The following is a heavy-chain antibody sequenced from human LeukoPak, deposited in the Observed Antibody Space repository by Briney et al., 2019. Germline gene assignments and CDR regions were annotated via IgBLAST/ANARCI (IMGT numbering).Heavy chain of an antibody. CDR2: ISYDGSNK. V-gene: IGHV3-30*04. CDR3: ARGLGYCSSTSCPYYYYGMDV. CDR1: GLTFSSYA. D-gene: IGHD2-2*01. J-gene: IGHJ6*04. Sequence: GRSLRLSCAASGLTFSSYAMHWVRQAPGKGLEWVADISYDGSNKYYADSVKGRFTISRDNSKNTLYLQMNSLRAEDTAVYYCARGLGYCSSTSCPYYYYGMDVWGKGTTVTVSS.